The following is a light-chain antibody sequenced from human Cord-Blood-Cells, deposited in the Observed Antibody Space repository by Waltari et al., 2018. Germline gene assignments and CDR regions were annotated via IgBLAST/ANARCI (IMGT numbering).Light chain of an antibody. CDR1: SRDVGGYNY. V-gene: IGLV2-14*03. Sequence: QSALTQPASVSGSPGQSITISCTGTSRDVGGYNYVPWYQQHPGKAPKLMIYDVSNRPSGVSNRFSGSKSGNTASLTISGLQAEDEADYYCSSYTSSSTNWVFGGGTKLTVL. CDR3: SSYTSSSTNWV. J-gene: IGLJ3*02. CDR2: DVS.